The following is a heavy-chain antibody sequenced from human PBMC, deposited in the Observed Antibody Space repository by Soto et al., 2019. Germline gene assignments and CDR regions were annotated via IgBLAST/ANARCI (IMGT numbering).Heavy chain of an antibody. D-gene: IGHD3-22*01. V-gene: IGHV4-31*03. CDR2: IYYSGST. CDR3: ARVGYDSSGYSVQLAYFFDY. J-gene: IGHJ4*02. Sequence: SETLSLTCTVSGGSISSGGYYWSWIRQHPGKGLEWIGYIYYSGSTYYNPSLKSRVTMSVDTSKNQFSLKLSSVTAADTAVYYCARVGYDSSGYSVQLAYFFDYWGQGTLVTVSS. CDR1: GGSISSGGYY.